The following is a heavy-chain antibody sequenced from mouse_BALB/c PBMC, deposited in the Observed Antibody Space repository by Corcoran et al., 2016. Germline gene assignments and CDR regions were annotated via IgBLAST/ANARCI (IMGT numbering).Heavy chain of an antibody. CDR3: AREKYDAMDY. J-gene: IGHJ4*01. D-gene: IGHD2-10*02. Sequence: QIQLVQSGPELKKPGETVKISCKASGYTFTNYGMNWVKQAPGKGLKWMGWINTYTGEPTYADDFKGRFAFSLETSASTAYLQINNLKNEDTATYFCAREKYDAMDYWGQGTSVTVSS. CDR1: GYTFTNYG. V-gene: IGHV9-3-1*01. CDR2: INTYTGEP.